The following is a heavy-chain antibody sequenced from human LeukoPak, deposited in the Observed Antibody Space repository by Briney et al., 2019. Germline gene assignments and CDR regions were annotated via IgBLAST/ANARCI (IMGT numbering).Heavy chain of an antibody. Sequence: GGSLRLSCAASGFTFSSYGMHWVRQAPGKGLEWVAVICYAGSNKYYADSAKGRFTISRNNSKNTLYLQMNSLRAEDTAVYYCAKAGYDFWSGYYTGGSGTRKVKYWGQGTLVTVSS. CDR1: GFTFSSYG. CDR3: AKAGYDFWSGYYTGGSGTRKVKY. D-gene: IGHD3-3*01. J-gene: IGHJ4*02. CDR2: ICYAGSNK. V-gene: IGHV3-33*06.